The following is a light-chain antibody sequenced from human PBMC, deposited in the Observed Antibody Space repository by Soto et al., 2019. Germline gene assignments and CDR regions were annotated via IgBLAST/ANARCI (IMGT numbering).Light chain of an antibody. Sequence: QSALTQPASVSGAPGQLITISCTGTSRGYNFVSWYQQHPGKAPKLLIYEDSKRPSGVSNRFSGSKSGNTASLTISGLQAGDEADYHCCSYANTTTVVFGGWTKVTVL. J-gene: IGLJ2*01. CDR2: EDS. V-gene: IGLV2-23*01. CDR3: CSYANTTTVV. CDR1: SRGYNF.